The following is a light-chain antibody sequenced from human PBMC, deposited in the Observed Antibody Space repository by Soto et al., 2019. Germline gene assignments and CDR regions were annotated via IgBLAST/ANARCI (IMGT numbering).Light chain of an antibody. CDR1: SSDVGKYNL. CDR3: SSYAGSTTFYV. V-gene: IGLV2-23*02. Sequence: QPVLTQPASVSGSPGQSITISCTGTSSDVGKYNLVSWYQHHPDKAPKLILYDVTQWPSGASNRFSGSKSGNTASLTIYGLRAEDEADYYCSSYAGSTTFYVFGTGTKLTVL. CDR2: DVT. J-gene: IGLJ1*01.